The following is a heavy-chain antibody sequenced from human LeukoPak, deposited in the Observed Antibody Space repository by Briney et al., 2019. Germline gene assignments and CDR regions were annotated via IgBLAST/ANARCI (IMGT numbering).Heavy chain of an antibody. V-gene: IGHV3-43*01. CDR3: AKDIRSMAAAGKGGLDY. J-gene: IGHJ4*02. Sequence: GGSLRLSCAASGFTFDDYTMHWVRQAPGKGLEWVSLISWDGGSTYYADSVKGRFTISRDNSKNSLYLQMNSLRTEDTALYYCAKDIRSMAAAGKGGLDYWGQGTLVTVSS. CDR1: GFTFDDYT. D-gene: IGHD6-13*01. CDR2: ISWDGGST.